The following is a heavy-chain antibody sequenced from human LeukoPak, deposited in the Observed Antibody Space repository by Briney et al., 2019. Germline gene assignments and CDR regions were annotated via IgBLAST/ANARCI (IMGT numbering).Heavy chain of an antibody. V-gene: IGHV7-4-1*02. D-gene: IGHD3-9*01. J-gene: IGHJ6*03. CDR3: ARGRARYDILTGYYKHGIIGYYMDV. CDR2: INTNTGNP. Sequence: ASVKVSCKASGYTFTSYAMNWVRQAPGQGLEWMGWINTNTGNPTYAQGFTGRFVFSLDTSVSTAYLQISSLKAEDTAVYYCARGRARYDILTGYYKHGIIGYYMDVWGKGTTVTISS. CDR1: GYTFTSYA.